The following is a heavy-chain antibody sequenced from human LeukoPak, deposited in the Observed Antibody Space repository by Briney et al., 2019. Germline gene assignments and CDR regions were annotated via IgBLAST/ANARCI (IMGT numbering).Heavy chain of an antibody. Sequence: GGSLRLSCAASGFTFSSYSMNWVRQAPGKGLEWVSYISSSSSTIYYADSVKGRFTISRDNAKNSLYLQMNSLRAEDTAVYYCARMGCSSTSCYTPTFDYWGRGTLVTVSS. CDR3: ARMGCSSTSCYTPTFDY. D-gene: IGHD2-2*02. CDR2: ISSSSSTI. CDR1: GFTFSSYS. V-gene: IGHV3-48*01. J-gene: IGHJ4*02.